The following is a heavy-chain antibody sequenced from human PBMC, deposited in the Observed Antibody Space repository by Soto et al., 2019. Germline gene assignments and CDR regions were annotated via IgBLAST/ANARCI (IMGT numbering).Heavy chain of an antibody. Sequence: GGSLRLSCAASGFTFSSYWMSWVRQAPGKGLEWVANIKQDGSEKYYVDSVKGRFTISRDNAKNSLYLQMNSLRAEDTAVYYCARVGYSYGTSLFDYWGQGTLVTVSS. CDR3: ARVGYSYGTSLFDY. CDR2: IKQDGSEK. J-gene: IGHJ4*02. D-gene: IGHD5-18*01. CDR1: GFTFSSYW. V-gene: IGHV3-7*05.